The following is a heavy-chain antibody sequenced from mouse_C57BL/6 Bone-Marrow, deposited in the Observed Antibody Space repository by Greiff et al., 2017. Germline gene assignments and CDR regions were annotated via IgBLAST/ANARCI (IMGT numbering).Heavy chain of an antibody. CDR1: GYTFTSYW. D-gene: IGHD2-3*01. V-gene: IGHV1-72*01. Sequence: QVQLQQSGAELVKPGASVKLSCKASGYTFTSYWMHWVKQRPGRGLEWIGRIDPNSGGTKYNAQFKSKATLTVDKPSSTAYMQLSSLTSEDSAVYYCARTDLGWLLPYAMDYWGQGTSVTVSS. CDR2: IDPNSGGT. J-gene: IGHJ4*01. CDR3: ARTDLGWLLPYAMDY.